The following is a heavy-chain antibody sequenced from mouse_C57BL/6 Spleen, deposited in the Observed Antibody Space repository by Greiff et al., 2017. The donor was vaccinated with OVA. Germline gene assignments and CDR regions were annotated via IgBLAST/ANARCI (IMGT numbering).Heavy chain of an antibody. V-gene: IGHV1-69*01. Sequence: QVQLQQPGAELVMPGASVKLSCKASGYTFTSYWMHWVKQRPGQGLEWIGEIDPSDSYTNYNQKFKGQSTLTVDKSSSTAYMQLSSLTSEDSAVYYCARIFIATVVTTGGYFDVWGTGTTVTVSS. CDR2: IDPSDSYT. D-gene: IGHD1-1*01. CDR3: ARIFIATVVTTGGYFDV. J-gene: IGHJ1*03. CDR1: GYTFTSYW.